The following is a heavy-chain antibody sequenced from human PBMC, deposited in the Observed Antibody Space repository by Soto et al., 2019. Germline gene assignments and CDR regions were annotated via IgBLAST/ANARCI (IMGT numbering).Heavy chain of an antibody. CDR3: ATTTGYSNVWPFDQ. D-gene: IGHD5-12*01. Sequence: KQLVQSGPAVKRPGTSVKVSCNASGFTLNGSAVQWVRQARGQHLEWLGWIVVGSGVTNYEQRFQDRVTITRDMLTDTDYMEMSRMTAEDTAVYFCATTTGYSNVWPFDQWGQGTVVTVS. CDR1: GFTLNGSA. CDR2: IVVGSGVT. J-gene: IGHJ4*02. V-gene: IGHV1-58*03.